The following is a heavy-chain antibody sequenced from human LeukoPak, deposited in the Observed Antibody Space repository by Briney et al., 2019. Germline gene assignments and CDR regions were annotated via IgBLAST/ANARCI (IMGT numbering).Heavy chain of an antibody. J-gene: IGHJ4*02. CDR1: RFRLDDYG. Sequence: SLRLSCLPSRFRLDDYGMHWVRQAPRQGPEWVSRISLNSETKAYPDPVRARFTIFRNNAKKSLYLMMKSLRPDDTAFYYFSKPLYKTKTTVGGYFDYWGQAMQVTVSS. CDR2: ISLNSETK. V-gene: IGHV3-9*01. CDR3: SKPLYKTKTTVGGYFDY. D-gene: IGHD3-16*01.